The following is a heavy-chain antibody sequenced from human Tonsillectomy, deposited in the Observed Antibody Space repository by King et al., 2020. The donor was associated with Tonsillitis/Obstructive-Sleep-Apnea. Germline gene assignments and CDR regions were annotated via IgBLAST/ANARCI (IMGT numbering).Heavy chain of an antibody. V-gene: IGHV1-18*01. Sequence: QLVQSGAEVKKPGASVKVSCKASGYTFTSYGINWVRQAPGQGLEWMGWISPYNGNTIYAQGLQGRVTMTTDTSTSTAYMELRSLRSDDTAVSYCARDFGGNYYAFHIWGQGTMVTVSS. D-gene: IGHD4-23*01. CDR1: GYTFTSYG. CDR3: ARDFGGNYYAFHI. CDR2: ISPYNGNT. J-gene: IGHJ3*02.